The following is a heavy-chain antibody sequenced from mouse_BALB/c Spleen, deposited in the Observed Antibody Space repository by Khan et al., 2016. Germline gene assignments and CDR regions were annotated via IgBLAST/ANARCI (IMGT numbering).Heavy chain of an antibody. CDR3: ARTYYSYWYFDV. CDR1: GYTFTNYG. V-gene: IGHV9-1*02. CDR2: INTYTGEP. J-gene: IGHJ1*01. D-gene: IGHD2-12*01. Sequence: QIQLVQSGPELKKPGETVKISCKASGYTFTNYGMNWVKQAPGKGLKWMGWINTYTGEPTFAADFKGRFAFSLETSASTAYLQINNLKNEDVATYFCARTYYSYWYFDVWGAGTTVTVSS.